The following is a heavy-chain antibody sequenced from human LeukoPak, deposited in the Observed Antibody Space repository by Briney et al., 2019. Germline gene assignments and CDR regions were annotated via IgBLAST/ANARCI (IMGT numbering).Heavy chain of an antibody. CDR3: AKGHYYGSGSLDY. Sequence: GGSLRLSCVVSGFSVSNNYIIWVRQAPGNGLERVSVIYGDGRTSHSASVRGRFTISRDNSKNIVSLQMNNLRAEDTAVYYCAKGHYYGSGSLDYWGQGTLVTVSS. J-gene: IGHJ4*02. CDR2: IYGDGRT. D-gene: IGHD3-10*01. CDR1: GFSVSNNY. V-gene: IGHV3-53*01.